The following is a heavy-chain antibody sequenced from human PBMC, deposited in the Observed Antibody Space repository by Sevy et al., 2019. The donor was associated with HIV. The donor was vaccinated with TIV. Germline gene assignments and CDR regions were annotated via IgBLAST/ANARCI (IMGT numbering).Heavy chain of an antibody. D-gene: IGHD5-12*01. Sequence: SETLSLTCTVSDGSMSSYYWSWIRHPPGKGLEWIGYIYYNGNTNYNPSLESRVTMSIHTSMKQFSLKLRSVTAADTAMYYCASGTRDGYNLYFDSWGQGTLVTVSS. CDR2: IYYNGNT. V-gene: IGHV4-59*01. CDR3: ASGTRDGYNLYFDS. CDR1: DGSMSSYY. J-gene: IGHJ4*02.